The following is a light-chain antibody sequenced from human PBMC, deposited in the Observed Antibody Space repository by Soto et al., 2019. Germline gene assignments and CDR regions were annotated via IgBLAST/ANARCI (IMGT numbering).Light chain of an antibody. CDR3: ASYAGNNKFVL. Sequence: QSALTQPPSASGSPGQSVTISCTGTSSDVGGYNYVSWYQQHPGKAPKLMIYEVAKRPSGVPDRFSGSKSGNTASLTVSGLQAEDEADYYCASYAGNNKFVLFGGGTKVTVL. J-gene: IGLJ2*01. V-gene: IGLV2-8*01. CDR2: EVA. CDR1: SSDVGGYNY.